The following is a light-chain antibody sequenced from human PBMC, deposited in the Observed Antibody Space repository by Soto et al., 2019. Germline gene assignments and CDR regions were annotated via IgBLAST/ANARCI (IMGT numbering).Light chain of an antibody. Sequence: EIVLTQSPATLSLSPGQRGALSCRASQSVGGHLAWYQQKPGQAPRLLIYDASKRAPGIPVRFSGSGSETDFTLTISYLKPEDFAIYFCQQRSNWPEIFGQGTKLEIK. J-gene: IGKJ2*01. CDR2: DAS. CDR3: QQRSNWPEI. CDR1: QSVGGH. V-gene: IGKV3-11*01.